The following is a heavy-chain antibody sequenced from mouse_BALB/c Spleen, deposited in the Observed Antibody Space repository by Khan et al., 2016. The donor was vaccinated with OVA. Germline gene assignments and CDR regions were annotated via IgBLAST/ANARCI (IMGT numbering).Heavy chain of an antibody. Sequence: VQLQQSGAELVRPGASVKLSCKTSGYIFTNYWIHWVRQRSGQGLEWIAWIYPGTDNTYYNEKLKDKATLTADKSSSTAYMQLSSLKAEYAAVYFCAREGALYYFDYWGQGTTLAVSS. CDR2: IYPGTDNT. J-gene: IGHJ2*01. CDR1: GYIFTNYW. CDR3: AREGALYYFDY. V-gene: IGHV1-76*01.